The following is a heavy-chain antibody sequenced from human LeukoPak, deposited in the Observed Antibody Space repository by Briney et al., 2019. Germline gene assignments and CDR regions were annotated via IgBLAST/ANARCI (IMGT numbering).Heavy chain of an antibody. J-gene: IGHJ4*02. Sequence: GGSLRLSCAASGFTFRNYWMSWVRQAPGTGLEWVANIKQDGSDRNYVTSVRGRFTISRDNSKNTLYLQMNSLRAEDTAVYYCAKVESGIGNYFDYWGQGTLVTVSS. CDR2: IKQDGSDR. D-gene: IGHD1-26*01. CDR3: AKVESGIGNYFDY. CDR1: GFTFRNYW. V-gene: IGHV3-7*03.